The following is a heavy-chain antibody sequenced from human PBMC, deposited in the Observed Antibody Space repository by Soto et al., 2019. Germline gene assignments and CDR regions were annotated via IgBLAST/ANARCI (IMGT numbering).Heavy chain of an antibody. V-gene: IGHV1-18*01. CDR2: ISPYNSKT. CDR1: GYTFTTYG. CDR3: ASQSSGWRASDI. J-gene: IGHJ3*02. Sequence: QVQLVQSAGEVKTPGASVKVSCKASGYTFTTYGVTWVRQAPGQGLEWMGWISPYNSKTNYAQKLQGRVSMTTDTSTNAAYMELRGLRSDDTAVYYCASQSSGWRASDIWGQGARVTVSS. D-gene: IGHD6-19*01.